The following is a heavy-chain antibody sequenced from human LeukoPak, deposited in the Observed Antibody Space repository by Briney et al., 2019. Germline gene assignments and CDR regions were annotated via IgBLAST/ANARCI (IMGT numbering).Heavy chain of an antibody. CDR1: GFTFSSYA. CDR3: ANDYGGNSAIDY. D-gene: IGHD4-17*01. Sequence: PGGSLRLSCAASGFTFSSYAMSWVRQAPGKGLEWVSSISGGGGNTYYTDSVKGRFTISRDNSKNTLYLQMNSLRAEDTAVYYCANDYGGNSAIDYWGQGTLVTVSS. CDR2: ISGGGGNT. J-gene: IGHJ4*02. V-gene: IGHV3-23*01.